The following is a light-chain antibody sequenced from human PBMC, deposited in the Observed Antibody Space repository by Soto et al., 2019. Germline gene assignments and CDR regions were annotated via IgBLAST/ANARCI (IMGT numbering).Light chain of an antibody. Sequence: QSVLTQPASVSGSAGQSITISCTGTSSDVGGYNFVSWYQHHPGEAPNLIIYEVTYRPSGVSNRFSGSKSANTASLTISGLQAEDEADYYCSSYTRSNTLVFGGGTQLTVL. J-gene: IGLJ3*02. CDR3: SSYTRSNTLV. V-gene: IGLV2-14*01. CDR2: EVT. CDR1: SSDVGGYNF.